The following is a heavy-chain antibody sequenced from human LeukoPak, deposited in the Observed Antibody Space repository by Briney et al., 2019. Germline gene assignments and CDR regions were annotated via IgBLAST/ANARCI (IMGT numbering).Heavy chain of an antibody. CDR1: GFTFSSYS. J-gene: IGHJ4*02. CDR2: ISSSSSYI. V-gene: IGHV3-21*01. CDR3: ARSAAYCSDSRRTPDDY. D-gene: IGHD3-22*01. Sequence: GVSLRLSCAAAGFTFSSYSMNWVRQAPGKGLEWVSSISSSSSYIYYADSVKGRFTISRDNAKNSLYLQMNSLRAEDTAVYYCARSAAYCSDSRRTPDDYRGQGTLVTVSS.